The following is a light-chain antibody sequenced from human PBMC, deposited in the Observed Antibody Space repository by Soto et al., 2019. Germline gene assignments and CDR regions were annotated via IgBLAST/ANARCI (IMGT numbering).Light chain of an antibody. V-gene: IGLV2-14*01. CDR1: RSDIGTYNY. J-gene: IGLJ3*02. CDR3: SSYTSSGTHWV. CDR2: EVS. Sequence: QSALTQPASVSGSPGQSITISCTGSRSDIGTYNYLSWYQQHPGKAPKLMIYEVSDRPSGISNRFSGSKSGNTAYLTISGRQAEDEADYYCSSYTSSGTHWVFGGGTKLTFL.